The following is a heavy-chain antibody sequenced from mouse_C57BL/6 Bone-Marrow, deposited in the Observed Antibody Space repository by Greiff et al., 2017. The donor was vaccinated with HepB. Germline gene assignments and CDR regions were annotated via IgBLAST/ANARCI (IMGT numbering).Heavy chain of an antibody. CDR2: IRNKANGYTT. CDR1: GFTFTDYY. J-gene: IGHJ3*01. V-gene: IGHV7-3*01. CDR3: ARNDYAWFAY. D-gene: IGHD2-4*01. Sequence: EVKLMESGGGLVQPGGSLSLSCAASGFTFTDYYMSWVRQPPGKALEWLGFIRNKANGYTTEYSASVKGRFTISRDNSQSILYLQMNALRAEDSATYDCARNDYAWFAYWGQGTLVTVSA.